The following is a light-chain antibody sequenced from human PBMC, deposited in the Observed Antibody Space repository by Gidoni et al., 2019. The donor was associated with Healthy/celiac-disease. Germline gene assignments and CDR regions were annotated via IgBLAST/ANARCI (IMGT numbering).Light chain of an antibody. CDR3: QQSSSTPPFT. CDR2: AAS. Sequence: DIQMTQSPSSLSASVGDRVTITCRASQTINNYLNWYQQKPGKAPKLLIYAASTLQSGVPSRFSGSGSGTDFTLTISSLQPEDFATYYCQQSSSTPPFTFXPXTKVDIK. CDR1: QTINNY. V-gene: IGKV1-39*01. J-gene: IGKJ3*01.